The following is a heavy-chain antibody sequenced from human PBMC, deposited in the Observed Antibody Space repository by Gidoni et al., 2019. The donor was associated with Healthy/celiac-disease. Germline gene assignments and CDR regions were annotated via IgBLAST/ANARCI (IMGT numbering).Heavy chain of an antibody. CDR2: IWYDGSNK. Sequence: QVQLVESGGGVVQPGRSLRLSCAASRFTFSSYGMHWVRQAPGKGLEWVAVIWYDGSNKYYADSVKGRFTISRDNSKNTLYLQMNSLRAEDTAVYYCARERGSSHVLLWFGEFQYWGQGTLVTVSS. J-gene: IGHJ4*02. CDR1: RFTFSSYG. V-gene: IGHV3-33*01. D-gene: IGHD3-10*01. CDR3: ARERGSSHVLLWFGEFQY.